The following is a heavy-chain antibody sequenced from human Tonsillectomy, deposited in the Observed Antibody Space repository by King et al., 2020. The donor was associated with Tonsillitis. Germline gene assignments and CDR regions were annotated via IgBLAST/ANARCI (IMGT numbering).Heavy chain of an antibody. D-gene: IGHD1-1*01. V-gene: IGHV3-9*01. CDR2: ISWNSGSI. Sequence: EVQLVESGGGLVQPGRSLRLSCAASGFTFDDYAMHWVRQAPGKGLEWVSGISWNSGSIGYADSVKGRFTISRDNAKNSLYLQMNSLRAEDTALYYCAKGGTSSHYRPLYYFDYWGQGTLVTVSS. CDR1: GFTFDDYA. CDR3: AKGGTSSHYRPLYYFDY. J-gene: IGHJ4*02.